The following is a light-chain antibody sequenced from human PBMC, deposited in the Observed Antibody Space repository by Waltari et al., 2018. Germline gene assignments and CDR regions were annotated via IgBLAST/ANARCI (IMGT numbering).Light chain of an antibody. CDR2: GAS. CDR1: QSISTN. Sequence: IVMTQSPATLSVSPGERATPSCRASQSISTNSAWFHEKPGQAPRLLIYGASTRATGVPARFSGSGSGTYFTLVISSLQSEDFAVYYCQQYDKWLRYSFGQGTKLEIK. V-gene: IGKV3-15*01. J-gene: IGKJ2*01. CDR3: QQYDKWLRYS.